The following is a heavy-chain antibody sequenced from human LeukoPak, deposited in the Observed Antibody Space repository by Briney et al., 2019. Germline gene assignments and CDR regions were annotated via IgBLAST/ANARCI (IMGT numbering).Heavy chain of an antibody. Sequence: SETLSLTCTVSGGSISSGGYYWSWIRQHPGKGLEWIGYIYYSGSTYYNPSLKSRVTISVDTSKNQFSLKLSSVTAADTAVYYCARERNDYHFDYWDQGTLSPSPQ. CDR2: IYYSGST. CDR3: ARERNDYHFDY. D-gene: IGHD4-11*01. CDR1: GGSISSGGYY. J-gene: IGHJ4*02. V-gene: IGHV4-31*03.